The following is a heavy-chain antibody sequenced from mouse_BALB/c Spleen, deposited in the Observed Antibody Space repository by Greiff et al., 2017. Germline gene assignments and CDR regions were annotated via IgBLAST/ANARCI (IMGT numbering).Heavy chain of an antibody. Sequence: EVQLVESGGGLVKPGGSLKLSCAASGFTFSSYDMSWVRQTPEKRLEWVATISSGGSYTYYPDSVKGRFTISRDNAKNTLYLQMSSLRSEDTAMYYCARHRHYDYRFDYWGQGTTLTVSS. CDR3: ARHRHYDYRFDY. V-gene: IGHV5-9-3*01. J-gene: IGHJ2*01. CDR1: GFTFSSYD. D-gene: IGHD2-4*01. CDR2: ISSGGSYT.